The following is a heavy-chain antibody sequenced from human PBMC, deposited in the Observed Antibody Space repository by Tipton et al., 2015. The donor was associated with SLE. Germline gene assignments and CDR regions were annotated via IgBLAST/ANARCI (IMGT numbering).Heavy chain of an antibody. Sequence: TLSLTCAVYGGSFSGYYWSWIRQPPGKGLEWIGEINHSGSTNYNPSLKSRVTISVDTSKNQFSLKLSSVTAADTAVYYCARDPSYGVDYWGQGILVTVSS. V-gene: IGHV4-34*01. CDR1: GGSFSGYY. CDR2: INHSGST. CDR3: ARDPSYGVDY. J-gene: IGHJ4*02. D-gene: IGHD4-17*01.